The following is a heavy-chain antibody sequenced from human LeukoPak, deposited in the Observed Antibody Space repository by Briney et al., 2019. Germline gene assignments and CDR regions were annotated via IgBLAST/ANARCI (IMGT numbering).Heavy chain of an antibody. D-gene: IGHD4-17*01. Sequence: GGSLRLSCAASGFTFSSYGMHCVRQAAGKGLEWVAVISYDGSNKYYADSVKGRFTISRDNSKNTLYLQMNSLRAEDTAVYYCAKDYNFFGDYVVVGSYFDYWGQGTLVTVSS. V-gene: IGHV3-30*18. CDR1: GFTFSSYG. CDR2: ISYDGSNK. J-gene: IGHJ4*02. CDR3: AKDYNFFGDYVVVGSYFDY.